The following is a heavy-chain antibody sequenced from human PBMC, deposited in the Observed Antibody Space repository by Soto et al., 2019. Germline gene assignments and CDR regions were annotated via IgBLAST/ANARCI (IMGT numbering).Heavy chain of an antibody. D-gene: IGHD6-19*01. V-gene: IGHV3-33*01. CDR2: IWYDGSNK. CDR3: ASIAARVYSSGWFGY. CDR1: GFTFSSYG. Sequence: SCKASGFTFSSYGMHWVRQAPGKGLEWVAVIWYDGSNKYYADSVKGRFTISRDNSKNTLYLQMNSLRAEDTAVYYCASIAARVYSSGWFGYWGQGTLVTVSS. J-gene: IGHJ5*01.